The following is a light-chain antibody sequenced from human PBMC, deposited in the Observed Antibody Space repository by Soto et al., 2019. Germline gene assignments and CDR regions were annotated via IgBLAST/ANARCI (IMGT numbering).Light chain of an antibody. V-gene: IGLV2-14*01. CDR2: DVS. CDR1: SSDVGGYNY. Sequence: QSVLTQPASVSGSPGQSITISCTGTSSDVGGYNYVSWYQQHPGKAPKLMIYDVSNRPSGVSNRFSGSKSGNTASLTISGLQAEDEADYYCSSYTSLSTGVFGTGTKLTVL. J-gene: IGLJ1*01. CDR3: SSYTSLSTGV.